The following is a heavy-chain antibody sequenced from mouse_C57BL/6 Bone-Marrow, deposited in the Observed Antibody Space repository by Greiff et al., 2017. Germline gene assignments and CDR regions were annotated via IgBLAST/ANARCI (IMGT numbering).Heavy chain of an antibody. Sequence: VHLVESGPGLVAPSQSLSITCTVSGFSLTSYAISWVRQPPGKGLEWLGVIWTGGGTNYNSALKSRLSISKDNSKSQVFLKMNSLQTDDTARYYCARNPSYDGYFQFAYWGQGTLVTVSA. CDR2: IWTGGGT. D-gene: IGHD2-3*01. J-gene: IGHJ3*01. V-gene: IGHV2-9-1*01. CDR3: ARNPSYDGYFQFAY. CDR1: GFSLTSYA.